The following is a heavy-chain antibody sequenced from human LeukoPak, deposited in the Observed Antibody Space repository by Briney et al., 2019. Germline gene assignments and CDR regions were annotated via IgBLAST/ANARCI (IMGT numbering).Heavy chain of an antibody. CDR1: GFTFSNYG. V-gene: IGHV3-23*01. J-gene: IGHJ4*02. CDR2: ISGVGGDI. Sequence: GGSLRLSCAASGFTFSNYGMSWVRQAPGKGLEWVSVISGVGGDIYYADFVKGRSTISRDNSESTLYLQMNSLRAEDTAVYYCAKNSALSSYAGLDYWGQGTLVTVSS. D-gene: IGHD4-17*01. CDR3: AKNSALSSYAGLDY.